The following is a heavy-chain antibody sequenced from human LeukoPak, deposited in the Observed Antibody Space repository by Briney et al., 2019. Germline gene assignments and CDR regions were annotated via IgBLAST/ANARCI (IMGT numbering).Heavy chain of an antibody. CDR2: INPNSGGT. J-gene: IGHJ4*02. Sequence: REASVKVSCKASGYTFTGYYMNWVRQAPGQGLEWMGRINPNSGGTNYAQKFQGRVTLTRDTSISTAYMELSRLRSDDTAVYYCARDPGYSSSWSTIDYWGQGTLVTVSS. CDR1: GYTFTGYY. D-gene: IGHD6-13*01. V-gene: IGHV1-2*02. CDR3: ARDPGYSSSWSTIDY.